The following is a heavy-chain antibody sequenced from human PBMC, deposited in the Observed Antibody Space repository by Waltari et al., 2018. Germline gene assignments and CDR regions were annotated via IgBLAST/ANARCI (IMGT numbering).Heavy chain of an antibody. CDR1: GGSFSGYY. J-gene: IGHJ6*02. D-gene: IGHD3-9*01. CDR2: IKHSGST. Sequence: QVQLQQWGAGLLKPSETLSLTCAVYGGSFSGYYWSWIRQPPGKGLEWIGEIKHSGSTNYNPALNSRVTISVDTSKNQFSLKLSAVTAADTAVYYCARVLSGWLIPLVGNYGMDVWGQGTTVTVSS. V-gene: IGHV4-34*01. CDR3: ARVLSGWLIPLVGNYGMDV.